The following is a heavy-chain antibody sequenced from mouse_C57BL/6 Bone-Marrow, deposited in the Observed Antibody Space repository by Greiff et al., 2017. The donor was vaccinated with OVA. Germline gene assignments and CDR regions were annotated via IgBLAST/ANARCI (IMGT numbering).Heavy chain of an antibody. J-gene: IGHJ4*01. CDR3: ARHHYDYGGGAMDY. V-gene: IGHV5-2*01. CDR1: EYEFPSHD. D-gene: IGHD2-4*01. Sequence: EVKLQESGGGLVQPGESLKLSCESNEYEFPSHDMSWVRKTPEKRLELVAAINSDGGSTYYPDTMERRFIISRDNTKKTLYLQMSSLRSEDTALYYCARHHYDYGGGAMDYWGQGTSVTVSS. CDR2: INSDGGST.